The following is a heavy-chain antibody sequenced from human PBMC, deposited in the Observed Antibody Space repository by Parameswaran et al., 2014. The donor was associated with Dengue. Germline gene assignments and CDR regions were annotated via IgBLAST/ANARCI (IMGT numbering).Heavy chain of an antibody. CDR2: ISGSGGST. Sequence: VRQMPGKGLEWVSAISGSGGSTYYADSVKGRFTISRDNSKNTLYLQMNSLRAEDTAVYYCAKPLFVLRFLEWLETNFDYWGQGTLVTVSS. V-gene: IGHV3-23*01. D-gene: IGHD3-3*01. CDR3: AKPLFVLRFLEWLETNFDY. J-gene: IGHJ4*02.